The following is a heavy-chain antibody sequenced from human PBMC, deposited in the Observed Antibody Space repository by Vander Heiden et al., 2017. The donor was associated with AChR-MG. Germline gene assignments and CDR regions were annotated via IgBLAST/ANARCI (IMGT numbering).Heavy chain of an antibody. V-gene: IGHV3-33*01. CDR3: ARDSGRGLYYYYGMDV. CDR2: IWYDGSNK. J-gene: IGHJ6*02. Sequence: QVQLVESGGGVVQPGRSLRPSCAASGFTFSRDGMHWVRQAPGKGLEWVAVIWYDGSNKYYADSVKGRFTISRDNSKNTLYLQMNSLRAEDTAVYYCARDSGRGLYYYYGMDVWGQGTTVTVSS. CDR1: GFTFSRDG. D-gene: IGHD3-10*01.